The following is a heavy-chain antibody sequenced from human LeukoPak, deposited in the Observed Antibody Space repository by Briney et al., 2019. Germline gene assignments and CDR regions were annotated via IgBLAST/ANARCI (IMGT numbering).Heavy chain of an antibody. CDR1: GGSISSGSYY. J-gene: IGHJ4*02. CDR3: SRDPTYYYNSSGPGGFDY. D-gene: IGHD3-22*01. Sequence: SQTLSLTCTVSGGSISSGSYYWSWLRPPAGTGLEWIGRIYTSRSTNYNPSLKSRVTISVDTSKNQFSLKLSSVTAAGTAVYYCSRDPTYYYNSSGPGGFDYWGQGTLVTVSS. V-gene: IGHV4-61*02. CDR2: IYTSRST.